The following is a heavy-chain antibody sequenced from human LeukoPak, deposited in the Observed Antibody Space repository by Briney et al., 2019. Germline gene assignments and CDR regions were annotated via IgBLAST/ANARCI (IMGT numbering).Heavy chain of an antibody. V-gene: IGHV3-43*01. CDR2: ISWDGGST. CDR1: GFTFDDYT. J-gene: IGHJ6*03. D-gene: IGHD5-12*01. Sequence: GVSLRLSCAASGFTFDDYTMHWVRQAPGKGLEWVSLISWDGGSTYYADSVKGRFTISRDNSKNSLYLQMNSLRTEDTALYYCAKEGGSGLGATTPYYYYYYMDVWGKGTTVTVSS. CDR3: AKEGGSGLGATTPYYYYYYMDV.